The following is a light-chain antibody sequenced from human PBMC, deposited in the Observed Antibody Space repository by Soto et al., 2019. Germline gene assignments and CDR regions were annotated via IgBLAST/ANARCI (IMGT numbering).Light chain of an antibody. CDR1: NIGSKS. CDR2: DDS. CDR3: QVWDASNDLHIL. V-gene: IGLV3-21*02. Sequence: SYELTQAPSVSVAPRQTARITCGGKNIGSKSVHWYQKKSGQAHVLVVYDDSGRPSGIPGRFSGSNSGNTATLTISRVEAGDEADYYCQVWDASNDLHILFGAGTKVTVL. J-gene: IGLJ1*01.